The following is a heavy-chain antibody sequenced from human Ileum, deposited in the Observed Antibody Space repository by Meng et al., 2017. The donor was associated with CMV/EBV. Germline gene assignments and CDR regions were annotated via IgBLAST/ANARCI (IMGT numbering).Heavy chain of an antibody. CDR3: ARASPQRRFLSY. CDR2: INHGGSS. V-gene: IGHV4-34*01. Sequence: QVQLQQWGAGLLKPSETLALMCAVYGGSFSEYHWSWIRQPPGKGLEWIGEINHGGSSNYNPSLKSRVTISVDRSRNQVSLKLTSVTAADTAVYYCARASPQRRFLSYWGQGTLVTASS. CDR1: GGSFSEYH. J-gene: IGHJ4*02. D-gene: IGHD3-3*01.